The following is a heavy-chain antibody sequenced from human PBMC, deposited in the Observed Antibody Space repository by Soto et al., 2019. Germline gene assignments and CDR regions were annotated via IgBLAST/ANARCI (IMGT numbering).Heavy chain of an antibody. CDR2: IYPVDSDT. Sequence: GESVKIACKGPGYSVTNHCIGWVLQMPWKGLEWMGIIYPVDSDTRYSPSFQGQVSISADKSISTAYLQWSSLKASDTAMYYCARYDCSTTTCSFDYWGQGTLVTVSS. J-gene: IGHJ4*02. CDR3: ARYDCSTTTCSFDY. V-gene: IGHV5-51*01. CDR1: GYSVTNHC. D-gene: IGHD2-2*01.